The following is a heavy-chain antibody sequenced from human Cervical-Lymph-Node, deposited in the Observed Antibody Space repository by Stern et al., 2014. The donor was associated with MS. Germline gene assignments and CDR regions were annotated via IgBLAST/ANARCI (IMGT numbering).Heavy chain of an antibody. V-gene: IGHV1-69*01. CDR2: IISIFEAA. Sequence: VQLVQSGAEVKKPGSSVKVSCKASGGTFSNYAISWVRQAPGQGPEWMGGIISIFEAANYAQKFQGRVTITADDSRSTTYMEVRSLRSDDTAVYYCARGGSSTYYLGDHYYAMDVWGQGTTVTVSS. J-gene: IGHJ6*02. CDR1: GGTFSNYA. D-gene: IGHD3-16*01. CDR3: ARGGSSTYYLGDHYYAMDV.